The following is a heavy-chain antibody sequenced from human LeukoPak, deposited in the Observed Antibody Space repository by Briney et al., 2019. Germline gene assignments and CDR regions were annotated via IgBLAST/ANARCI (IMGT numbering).Heavy chain of an antibody. V-gene: IGHV1-69*13. CDR1: GGTFSSYA. CDR3: ARAIKRSGIAAAGLNWFDP. J-gene: IGHJ5*02. CDR2: FIPIFGTA. Sequence: GASVKVSCTASGGTFSSYAISWVRQAPGQGLEWMGGFIPIFGTANYAQKFQGRVTITADESTSTAYMELSSLRSEDTAVYYCARAIKRSGIAAAGLNWFDPWGQGTLVTVSS. D-gene: IGHD6-13*01.